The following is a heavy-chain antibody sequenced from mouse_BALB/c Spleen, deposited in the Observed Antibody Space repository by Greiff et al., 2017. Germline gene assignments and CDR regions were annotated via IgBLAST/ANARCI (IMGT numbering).Heavy chain of an antibody. CDR2: INPSNGRT. CDR3: ARSDRPYYFDY. CDR1: GYTFTSYW. Sequence: QVQLQQPGAELVKPGASVKLSCKASGYTFTSYWMHWVKQRPGQGLEWIGEINPSNGRTNYNEKFKSKATLTVDKSSSTAYMQLSSLTSEDSAVYYCARSDRPYYFDYWGQGTTLTVSS. V-gene: IGHV1S81*02. J-gene: IGHJ2*01.